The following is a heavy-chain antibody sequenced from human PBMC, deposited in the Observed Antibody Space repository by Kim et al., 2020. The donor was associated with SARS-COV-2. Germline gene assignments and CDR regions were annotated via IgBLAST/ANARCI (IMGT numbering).Heavy chain of an antibody. CDR2: IRGGGDT. J-gene: IGHJ4*02. CDR1: GFSLSNNA. CDR3: GGHGAFSY. D-gene: IGHD3-16*01. Sequence: GGSLRLSCAASGFSLSNNAMTWVRQAPGKGLEWVSDIRGGGDTYYADSVKGRFTFSRDDSQNVLFLQMDSLRVDDTALYYCGGHGAFSYWGRGTLVTVSS. V-gene: IGHV3-23*01.